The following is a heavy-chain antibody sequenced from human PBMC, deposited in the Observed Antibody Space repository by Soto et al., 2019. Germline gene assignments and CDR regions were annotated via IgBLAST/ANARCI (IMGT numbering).Heavy chain of an antibody. V-gene: IGHV1-2*04. CDR1: GYTFTGYY. J-gene: IGHJ4*02. Sequence: ASVKVSCKASGYTFTGYYMHWVRQAPGQGLEWMGWINPNSDGTNYAQKIQGWVTMTRDTSISTTYMEMSRLRSDDTVLYYCARSTVLRFLEWLAFDYWGQGTLVTVSS. CDR3: ARSTVLRFLEWLAFDY. CDR2: INPNSDGT. D-gene: IGHD3-3*01.